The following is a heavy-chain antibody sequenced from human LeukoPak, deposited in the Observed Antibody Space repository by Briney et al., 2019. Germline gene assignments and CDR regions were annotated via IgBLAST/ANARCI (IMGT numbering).Heavy chain of an antibody. CDR1: GGTFISYA. CDR2: IIPIFGTA. J-gene: IGHJ4*02. D-gene: IGHD5-24*01. CDR3: ARDKPRDGYVP. Sequence: ASVKVSCNASGGTFISYAISWVRQAPGQGLEWMGGIIPIFGTANYAQKFQGRVTITADESTSTAYMELSSLRSEDTAVYYCARDKPRDGYVPWGQGTLVTVSS. V-gene: IGHV1-69*13.